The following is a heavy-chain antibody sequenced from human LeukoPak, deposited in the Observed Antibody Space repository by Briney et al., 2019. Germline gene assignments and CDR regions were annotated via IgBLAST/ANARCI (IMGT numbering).Heavy chain of an antibody. V-gene: IGHV1-8*01. CDR2: MNPNSGNT. CDR1: GYTFISYD. Sequence: SVKVSCKASGYTFISYDINWVRQATRQGLEWMGWMNPNSGNTGYAQKFQGRVTMTRNTSISTAYMELSSLRSEDTAVYYCAKLSRGWYYDILTGYYKPNQCYWGQGTLVTVSS. D-gene: IGHD3-9*01. CDR3: AKLSRGWYYDILTGYYKPNQCY. J-gene: IGHJ4*02.